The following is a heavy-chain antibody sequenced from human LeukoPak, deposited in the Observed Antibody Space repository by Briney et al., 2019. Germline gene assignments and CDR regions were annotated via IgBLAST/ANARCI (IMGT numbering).Heavy chain of an antibody. CDR2: ISWNSGSI. J-gene: IGHJ4*02. Sequence: QPGGSLRLSCAASGFTFDDYAMHWVRHAPGKGLEWVSGISWNSGSIGYADSVKGRFTISRDNAKNSLYLQMNSLRAEDTALYYCAKVSGSYSPYYFDYWGQGTLVTVSS. V-gene: IGHV3-9*01. CDR1: GFTFDDYA. CDR3: AKVSGSYSPYYFDY. D-gene: IGHD1-26*01.